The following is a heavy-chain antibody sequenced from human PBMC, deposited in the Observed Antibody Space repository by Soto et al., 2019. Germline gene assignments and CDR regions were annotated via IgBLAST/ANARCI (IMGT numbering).Heavy chain of an antibody. D-gene: IGHD2-2*01. CDR2: MNPNSGNT. V-gene: IGHV1-8*01. CDR3: ARGAFGAQYCSSTSCYRDAYFDF. Sequence: QVQLVQSGAEVKKPGASVKVSCKASGYTFTSYDINWVRQATGQGLEWMGWMNPNSGNTGYAQKFQGRVTMTRNTPISTAYMELSSLRSEDTAVYYCARGAFGAQYCSSTSCYRDAYFDFWGQGAQVTVSS. CDR1: GYTFTSYD. J-gene: IGHJ4*02.